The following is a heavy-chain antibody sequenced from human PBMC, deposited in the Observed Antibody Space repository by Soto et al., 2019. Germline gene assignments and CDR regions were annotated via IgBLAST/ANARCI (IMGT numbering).Heavy chain of an antibody. J-gene: IGHJ4*02. CDR2: ISYSAKT. D-gene: IGHD3-22*01. CDR1: GYSITSGFY. Sequence: PSETLSLTCGVSGYSITSGFYWGWVRQSPGKGLERIGSISYSAKTFYNPSLASRLSIAVGTSMNQFSLRLTSVTAADTALYYCTRGAGAPWVRFDSWGQGTLVTVSS. V-gene: IGHV4-38-2*01. CDR3: TRGAGAPWVRFDS.